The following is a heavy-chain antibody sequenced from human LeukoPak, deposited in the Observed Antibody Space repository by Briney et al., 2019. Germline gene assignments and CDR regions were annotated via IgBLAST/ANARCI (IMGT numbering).Heavy chain of an antibody. V-gene: IGHV4-39*07. Sequence: SETLSLTCTVSGGSISSSSYYWGWIRQPPGKGLEWIGSIYYSGSTYYNPSLKSRVTISVDTSKNQFSLKLSSVTAADTAVYYCARHSSSFDYWGQGTLVTVSS. CDR1: GGSISSSSYY. CDR3: ARHSSSFDY. J-gene: IGHJ4*02. CDR2: IYYSGST. D-gene: IGHD6-13*01.